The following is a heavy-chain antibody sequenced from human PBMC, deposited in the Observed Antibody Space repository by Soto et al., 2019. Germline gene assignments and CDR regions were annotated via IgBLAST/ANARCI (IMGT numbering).Heavy chain of an antibody. V-gene: IGHV1-18*01. Sequence: QVQLVQSGAEVKKPGASVKVSCKSSGYTFSMSGISWVRQAPGQGLEWMGWISGYNGKTNYVQKFQDRFTMTTDTSTNMAYMELRSLRSDDTAVYYCAREGPRPYYFYGMDVWGQGTTVTVSS. J-gene: IGHJ6*02. CDR2: ISGYNGKT. CDR1: GYTFSMSG. CDR3: AREGPRPYYFYGMDV.